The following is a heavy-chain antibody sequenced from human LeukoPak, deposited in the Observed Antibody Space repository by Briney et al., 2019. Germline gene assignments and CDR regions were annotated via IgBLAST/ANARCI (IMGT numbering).Heavy chain of an antibody. CDR2: ISGSGGST. V-gene: IGHV3-23*01. CDR3: AKDPSPYGGNSAEDY. Sequence: GGSLRLSCAASGFTVSSNYMSWVRQAPGKGLEWVSAISGSGGSTYYADSVKGRFTISRDNSKNTLYLQMNSLRAEDTAVYYCAKDPSPYGGNSAEDYWGQGTLVTVSS. CDR1: GFTVSSNY. J-gene: IGHJ4*02. D-gene: IGHD4-23*01.